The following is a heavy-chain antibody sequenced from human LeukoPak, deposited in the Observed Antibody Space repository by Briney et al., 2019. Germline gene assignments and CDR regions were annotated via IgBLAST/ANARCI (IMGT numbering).Heavy chain of an antibody. CDR1: GGSISSTNYY. D-gene: IGHD5-24*01. V-gene: IGHV4-39*01. J-gene: IGHJ4*02. CDR2: IYYSGST. Sequence: SETLSPTCTVSGGSISSTNYYWGWIRQPPGKGLEWIGSIYYSGSTYYNPSLKSRVTISLDTSKNQFSLRLSSVTAADTAVYYCAAPSSRDGYSLWGQGTLVTVSS. CDR3: AAPSSRDGYSL.